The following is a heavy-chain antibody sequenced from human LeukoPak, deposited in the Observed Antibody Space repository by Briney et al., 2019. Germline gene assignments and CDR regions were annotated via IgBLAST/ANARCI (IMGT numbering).Heavy chain of an antibody. Sequence: PSETLSLTCAVYGGSFSGYYWSWIRQAPGKGLEWIGEINHSGSTNYNPSLKSRVTISVDTSKNQFSLKLSSVTAADTAVYYCAKYYYDSSGSTRPFDYWGQGTLVTVSS. V-gene: IGHV4-34*01. J-gene: IGHJ4*02. D-gene: IGHD3-22*01. CDR2: INHSGST. CDR3: AKYYYDSSGSTRPFDY. CDR1: GGSFSGYY.